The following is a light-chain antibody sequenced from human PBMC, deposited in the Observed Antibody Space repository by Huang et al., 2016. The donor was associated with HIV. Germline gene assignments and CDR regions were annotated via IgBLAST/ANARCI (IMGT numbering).Light chain of an antibody. Sequence: DIQMTQSPSSLSASIGDRITISCRSSQDIDAYLAWYQPKPGKVPNLLIYAASTLQSGVPARFMRSGYGKNFTLTIGSLHPEDVGSYYCQKYNDVPRTFGHGTKVEIK. J-gene: IGKJ1*01. CDR2: AAS. V-gene: IGKV1-27*01. CDR3: QKYNDVPRT. CDR1: QDIDAY.